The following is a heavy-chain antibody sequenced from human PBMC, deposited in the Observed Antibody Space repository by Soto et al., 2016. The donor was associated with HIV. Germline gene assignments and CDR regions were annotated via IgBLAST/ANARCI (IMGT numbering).Heavy chain of an antibody. D-gene: IGHD1-1*01. J-gene: IGHJ4*02. CDR3: ASGRVRGGTRLDY. CDR1: GFTFSSYA. CDR2: ISGSGGST. V-gene: IGHV3-23*01. Sequence: EVQLLESGGGLVQPGGSLRLSCAASGFTFSSYAMSWVRQAPGKGLEWVSAISGSGGSTYYADSVKGRFTISRDNSKNTLYLQMNSLRAEDTAVYYCASGRVRGGTRLDYWGQGTLVTVSS.